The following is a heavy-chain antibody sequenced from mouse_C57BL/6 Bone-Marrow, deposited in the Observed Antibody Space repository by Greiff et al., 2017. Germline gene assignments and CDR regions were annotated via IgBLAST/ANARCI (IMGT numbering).Heavy chain of an antibody. J-gene: IGHJ2*01. D-gene: IGHD2-12*01. CDR3: AGFTTGRFDY. V-gene: IGHV1-64*01. Sequence: VKLQQPGAELVKPGASVKLSCKASGYTFTSYWMHWVKQRPGQGLEWIGMIHPNSGSTNYNEKFKSKATLTVDKSSSTAYMQLSSLTSEDSAVYYCAGFTTGRFDYWGQGTTLTVSS. CDR2: IHPNSGST. CDR1: GYTFTSYW.